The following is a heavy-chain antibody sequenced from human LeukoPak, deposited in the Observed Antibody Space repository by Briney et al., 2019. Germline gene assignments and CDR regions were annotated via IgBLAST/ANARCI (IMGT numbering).Heavy chain of an antibody. D-gene: IGHD5-18*01. CDR1: GGSVSSHSYY. V-gene: IGHV4-61*01. Sequence: SETLSLTCTVSGGSVSSHSYYWSWIRRPPGKGLEWIGYIYYSGTTNYNPSLKSRVTISVDTSKNQFSLKLSSVTAADTAVYYCARGVFVHTAVDYWGQGTLVTVAS. CDR2: IYYSGTT. CDR3: ARGVFVHTAVDY. J-gene: IGHJ4*02.